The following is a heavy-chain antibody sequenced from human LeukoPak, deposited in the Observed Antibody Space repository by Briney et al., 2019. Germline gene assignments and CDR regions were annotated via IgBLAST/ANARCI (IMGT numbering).Heavy chain of an antibody. J-gene: IGHJ4*02. CDR1: GLTLSSYS. CDR2: ISSGGSYI. Sequence: GGSLRLSCTASGLTLSSYSMTWVRQAPGKGLEWVSSISSGGSYIYYADSVKGRFTTSRDNARNSLYLQMNSLRAEDTAVYYCARDPTVAEAWWGQGTQVTVSS. V-gene: IGHV3-21*01. CDR3: ARDPTVAEAW. D-gene: IGHD6-13*01.